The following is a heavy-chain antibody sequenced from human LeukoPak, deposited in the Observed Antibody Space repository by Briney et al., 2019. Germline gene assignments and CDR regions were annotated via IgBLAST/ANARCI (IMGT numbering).Heavy chain of an antibody. D-gene: IGHD2-2*01. CDR3: AKISLVGGLASW. V-gene: IGHV3-23*01. Sequence: SGGSLRLSCAASGFTFNTYAFSWVRQAPGKGLEWVSSISGTGGVTYYADSVKGRFTISRDNSKNILYLQMNSLRAEDTALYYCAKISLVGGLASWWGQGTLVTVSS. J-gene: IGHJ4*02. CDR2: ISGTGGVT. CDR1: GFTFNTYA.